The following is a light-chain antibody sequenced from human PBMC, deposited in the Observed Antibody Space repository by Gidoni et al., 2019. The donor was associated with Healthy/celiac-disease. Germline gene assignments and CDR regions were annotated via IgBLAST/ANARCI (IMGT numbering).Light chain of an antibody. CDR3: QQRSNWT. CDR1: QSVSSY. V-gene: IGKV3-11*01. CDR2: DAS. Sequence: IVLTQSPATLSLSPGERATLSCRASQSVSSYLAWYQQKPGQAPRLLIYDASNRAPGIPARFSGSGSGTDFTLTISSLEPEDFAVYYCQQRSNWTFGQGTKVEIK. J-gene: IGKJ1*01.